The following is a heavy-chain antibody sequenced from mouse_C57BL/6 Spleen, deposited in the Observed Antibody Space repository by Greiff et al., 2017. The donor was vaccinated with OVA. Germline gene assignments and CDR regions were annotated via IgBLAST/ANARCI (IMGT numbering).Heavy chain of an antibody. D-gene: IGHD3-2*02. V-gene: IGHV1-82*01. CDR2: IYPGDGDT. J-gene: IGHJ2*01. CDR1: GYAFSSSW. Sequence: VQLQQSGPELVKPGASVKISCKASGYAFSSSWMNWVKQRPGKGLEWIGRIYPGDGDTNYNGKFKGKATLTADKSSSTAYMQLSSLTSDDSAVYFCARSGGYYFDYWGQGTTLTVSS. CDR3: ARSGGYYFDY.